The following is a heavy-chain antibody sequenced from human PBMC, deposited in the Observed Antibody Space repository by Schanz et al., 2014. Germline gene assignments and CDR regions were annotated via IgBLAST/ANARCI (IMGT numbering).Heavy chain of an antibody. CDR2: INPDSGDT. J-gene: IGHJ4*02. Sequence: QVQVIQSGPEVKKPGASVKVSCKASGYTFVGYYIHWLRQAPGQGLEWMGWINPDSGDTNYVQNFQGRVTMTRDTSIPTAYMDLSRLTSDDTAVYYCARVYRWQHILGHFDSWGQGSLVTVSS. CDR3: ARVYRWQHILGHFDS. V-gene: IGHV1-2*02. CDR1: GYTFVGYY. D-gene: IGHD6-13*01.